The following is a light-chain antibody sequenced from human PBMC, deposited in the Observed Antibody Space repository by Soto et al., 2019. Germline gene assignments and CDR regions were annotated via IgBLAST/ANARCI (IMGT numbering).Light chain of an antibody. CDR1: SSNIGAGYD. Sequence: QSVLTQPPSVSGAPGQRVTISCTGSSSNIGAGYDVHWYQQLPGTAPKLLIYGNSNRPSGVPDRFSGSKSGTSASLALTGVQAEDEADYYCQSYDSSLSGSYVFGTGTKLTVL. CDR2: GNS. CDR3: QSYDSSLSGSYV. V-gene: IGLV1-40*01. J-gene: IGLJ1*01.